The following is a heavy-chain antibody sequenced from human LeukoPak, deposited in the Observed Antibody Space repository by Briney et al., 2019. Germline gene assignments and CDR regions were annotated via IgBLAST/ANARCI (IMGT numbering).Heavy chain of an antibody. CDR2: IYTSGSA. Sequence: SQTLSLTCSVSGDSITSGDSYWTWIRQPAGRGLEWIGLIYTSGSAKYNPSLKSRITMSLDTSKNQISLQLNSVTAADTAVYYCAREYSHWGQGTLVTVSS. J-gene: IGHJ4*02. CDR1: GDSITSGDSY. D-gene: IGHD5-12*01. V-gene: IGHV4-61*02. CDR3: AREYSH.